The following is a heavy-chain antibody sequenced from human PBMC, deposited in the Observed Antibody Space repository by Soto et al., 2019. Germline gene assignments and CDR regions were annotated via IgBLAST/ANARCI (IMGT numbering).Heavy chain of an antibody. CDR1: GYTFTSYA. CDR2: INAGNGNT. J-gene: IGHJ3*02. D-gene: IGHD1-7*01. Sequence: QVQLVQSGAEVKKPGASVKVSCKASGYTFTSYAMHWVRQAPGQRLEWMGWINAGNGNTKYSQKFQGRVTITRDTSASTAYMELSRLRSEDTAVYYCARAVEMYGTTIAAFDIWGQGTMVTVSS. CDR3: ARAVEMYGTTIAAFDI. V-gene: IGHV1-3*01.